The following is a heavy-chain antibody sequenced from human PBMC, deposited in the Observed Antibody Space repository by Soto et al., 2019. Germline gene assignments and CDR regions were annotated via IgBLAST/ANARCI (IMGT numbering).Heavy chain of an antibody. CDR3: AKERTITYGMDV. V-gene: IGHV1-3*04. D-gene: IGHD3-3*01. Sequence: SVKVSCKASGYTFTNYAIHWVRQAPGQRLEWMGWINTGNGNTKYSQKFQDRVTITRDTSASTAYMELSSLRSEDTAVYYCAKERTITYGMDVWGQGTTVTVSS. J-gene: IGHJ6*02. CDR2: INTGNGNT. CDR1: GYTFTNYA.